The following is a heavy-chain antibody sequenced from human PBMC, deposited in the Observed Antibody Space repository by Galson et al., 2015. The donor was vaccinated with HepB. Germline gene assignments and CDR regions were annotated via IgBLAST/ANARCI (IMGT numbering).Heavy chain of an antibody. V-gene: IGHV3-48*03. J-gene: IGHJ4*02. CDR2: ISSSGSTI. CDR3: AKGRIAVAGTPRSVFDY. CDR1: GFTFGSYE. D-gene: IGHD6-19*01. Sequence: SLRLSCAASGFTFGSYEMNWVRQAPGKGLEWVSYISSSGSTIYYADSVKGRFTISRDDSKNTLYLQMNSLRAEDTAVYYCAKGRIAVAGTPRSVFDYWGQGTLLPVSS.